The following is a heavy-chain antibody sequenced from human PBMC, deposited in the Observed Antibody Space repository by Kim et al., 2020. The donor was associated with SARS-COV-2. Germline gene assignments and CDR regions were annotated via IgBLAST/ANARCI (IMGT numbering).Heavy chain of an antibody. J-gene: IGHJ4*02. Sequence: NYNPSLKSRVTISVDSSKNQFSLKLSSVTAADTAVYYCARVSRGTAVFDYWGQGTLVTVSS. D-gene: IGHD1-1*01. CDR3: ARVSRGTAVFDY. V-gene: IGHV4-59*01.